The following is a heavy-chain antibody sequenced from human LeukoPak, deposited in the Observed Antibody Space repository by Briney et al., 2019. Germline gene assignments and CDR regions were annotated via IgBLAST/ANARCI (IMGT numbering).Heavy chain of an antibody. CDR3: ARATLSGSYSDYYYMDV. J-gene: IGHJ6*03. V-gene: IGHV4-39*07. CDR1: GGSISSSDDY. CDR2: IYYGGST. Sequence: PSETLSLTCTVSGGSISSSDDYWGWIRQPPGKGLEWIGVIYYGGSTYYHPSLKSRVTISMDTSKSQFSLRLTSVTAADTAVYYCARATLSGSYSDYYYMDVWGKGTTVTVSS. D-gene: IGHD1-26*01.